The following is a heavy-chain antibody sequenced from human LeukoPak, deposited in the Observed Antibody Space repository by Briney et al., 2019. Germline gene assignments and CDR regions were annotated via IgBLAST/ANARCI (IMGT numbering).Heavy chain of an antibody. CDR2: IYATGST. Sequence: SETLSLTCTVSGGSISSYYWSWIRQPPGKGLEWIGYIYATGSTNYNPSLKSRVTISVDTSKNQFSLNQRSVTAADTAVYYCARHGSVRSPLGPWGQGTLVTVSS. CDR1: GGSISSYY. D-gene: IGHD3-10*01. V-gene: IGHV4-4*09. CDR3: ARHGSVRSPLGP. J-gene: IGHJ5*02.